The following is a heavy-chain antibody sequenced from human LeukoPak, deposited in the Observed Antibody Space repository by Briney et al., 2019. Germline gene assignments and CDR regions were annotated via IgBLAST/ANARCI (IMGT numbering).Heavy chain of an antibody. D-gene: IGHD2-2*01. CDR2: IGSSSSTI. V-gene: IGHV3-48*04. J-gene: IGHJ4*02. CDR3: ARDALYCTSTSCYDY. Sequence: PGGSLRLSCAASGFTFSSYSMNWVRQAPGKGLEWVSYIGSSSSTIYYADSVKGRFTISRDNAKNSLCLQMNSLRAEDTAVYYCARDALYCTSTSCYDYWGQGTLVTVSS. CDR1: GFTFSSYS.